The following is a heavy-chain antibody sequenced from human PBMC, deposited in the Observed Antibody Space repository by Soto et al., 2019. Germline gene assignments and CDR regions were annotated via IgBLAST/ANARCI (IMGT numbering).Heavy chain of an antibody. D-gene: IGHD3-3*01. V-gene: IGHV1-8*01. CDR1: GYTFTSYD. CDR3: ARSYYYDFWSGYYTWGDYYYYHMDV. Sequence: ASVKVSCKASGYTFTSYDINWVRQATGQGLEWMGWMNPNSGNTGYAQKFQGRVTMTRNTSISTAYMELSSLRSEDTAVYYCARSYYYDFWSGYYTWGDYYYYHMDVWGKGTTVTVSS. J-gene: IGHJ6*03. CDR2: MNPNSGNT.